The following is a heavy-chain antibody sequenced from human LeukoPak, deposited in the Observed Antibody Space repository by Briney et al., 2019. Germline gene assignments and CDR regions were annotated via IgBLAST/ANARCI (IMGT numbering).Heavy chain of an antibody. D-gene: IGHD6-6*01. CDR3: ARELDPVMYAEQLVGWFDP. CDR1: GFSFSSYW. CDR2: IKQDGSEK. Sequence: GGSLRLSCAASGFSFSSYWVTWVRQAPEKGLEWVAKIKQDGSEKYYVDSVKGRFTISRDNAKNLLYLQMNSLRAEDTAVYYCARELDPVMYAEQLVGWFDPWGQGTLVTVSS. J-gene: IGHJ5*02. V-gene: IGHV3-7*01.